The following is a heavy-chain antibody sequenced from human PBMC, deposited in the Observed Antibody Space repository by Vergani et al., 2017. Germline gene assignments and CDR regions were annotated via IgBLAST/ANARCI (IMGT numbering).Heavy chain of an antibody. D-gene: IGHD2-2*01. CDR2: ISGHDHRT. Sequence: EVQLLESGGGSVQPGESLRLSCVASGFRFREHGMNWVRQAPGKGLEWVSGISGHDHRTLYADSVKGRFIISRDDSKNTLYLQMNSLRAEDTAVYYCARDSFYCSSTSCHHPRHIVEFDYWGQGTLVTVSS. CDR1: GFRFREHG. CDR3: ARDSFYCSSTSCHHPRHIVEFDY. V-gene: IGHV3-23*01. J-gene: IGHJ4*02.